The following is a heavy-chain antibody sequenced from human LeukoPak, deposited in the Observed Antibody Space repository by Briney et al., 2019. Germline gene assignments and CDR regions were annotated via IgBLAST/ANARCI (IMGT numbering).Heavy chain of an antibody. V-gene: IGHV4-59*08. Sequence: SETLSLTCTVSGGSISSYYWSWIRQPPGKGLEWIGYIYYSGSTNYNPSLKSRVTTSVDTSKNQFSLKLSSVTAADTAVYYCARHGEGPNCSGGSCYSGRYNWFDPWGQGTLVTVSS. J-gene: IGHJ5*02. D-gene: IGHD2-15*01. CDR2: IYYSGST. CDR3: ARHGEGPNCSGGSCYSGRYNWFDP. CDR1: GGSISSYY.